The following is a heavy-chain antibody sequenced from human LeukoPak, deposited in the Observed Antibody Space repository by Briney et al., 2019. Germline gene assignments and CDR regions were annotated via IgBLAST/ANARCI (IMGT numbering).Heavy chain of an antibody. V-gene: IGHV3-30*02. CDR3: AKRIMATNYFDS. J-gene: IGHJ4*02. Sequence: GGSLRLSCAASGFTFSSYGMHWVRQAPGRGLEWVAVIWYDGSNKYYADSVKGRFTISRDNSKNTLYLQMNDLRAEDTAVYFCAKRIMATNYFDSWGQGTLVTVSS. D-gene: IGHD2-8*01. CDR2: IWYDGSNK. CDR1: GFTFSSYG.